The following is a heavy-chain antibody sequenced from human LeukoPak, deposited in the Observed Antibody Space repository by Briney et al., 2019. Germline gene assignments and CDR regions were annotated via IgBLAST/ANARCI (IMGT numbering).Heavy chain of an antibody. CDR1: GFTFSSYG. CDR2: IRTSAGHI. Sequence: PGGSLRLSCAASGFTFSSYGMGWVRQAPGKGLEWVSTIRTSAGHIYYADSVKGRFTISRDNSKNTVYLQMNSLRAEDTAVYYCAKSGSSWYGGHDDYWGQGTLVTVSS. V-gene: IGHV3-23*01. CDR3: AKSGSSWYGGHDDY. D-gene: IGHD6-13*01. J-gene: IGHJ4*02.